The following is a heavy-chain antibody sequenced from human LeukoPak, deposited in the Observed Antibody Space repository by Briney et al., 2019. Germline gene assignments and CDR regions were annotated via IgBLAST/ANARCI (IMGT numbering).Heavy chain of an antibody. CDR2: ISSSGSTI. D-gene: IGHD6-19*01. CDR1: GFTFSSYE. V-gene: IGHV3-48*03. Sequence: GGSLRLSCAASGFTFSSYEMNWVRQAPGKGLEWVSYISSSGSTIYYADSVKGRFTISRDYAKNSLYLQMNSLRAEDTAVYYCARGRVGQWLVDAFDIWGQGTMVTVSS. CDR3: ARGRVGQWLVDAFDI. J-gene: IGHJ3*02.